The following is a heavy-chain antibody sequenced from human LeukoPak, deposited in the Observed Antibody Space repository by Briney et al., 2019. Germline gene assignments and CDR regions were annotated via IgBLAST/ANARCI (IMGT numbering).Heavy chain of an antibody. V-gene: IGHV3-74*01. CDR2: INSDGSTT. J-gene: IGHJ4*02. Sequence: GGSLRLSCAASGFTFSSYWMHWVRQAPGKGPVWVSRINSDGSTTNYADSVKGRFTISRDNSKNTLNLQMNSLRAEDTAVYYCVKDRTGTYTLDYWGQGTLVTVSS. D-gene: IGHD3-10*01. CDR3: VKDRTGTYTLDY. CDR1: GFTFSSYW.